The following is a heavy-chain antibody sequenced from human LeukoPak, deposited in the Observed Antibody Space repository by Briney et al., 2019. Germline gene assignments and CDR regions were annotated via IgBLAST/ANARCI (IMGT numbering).Heavy chain of an antibody. CDR3: ARGAKDNWNYVDAFDI. D-gene: IGHD1-7*01. V-gene: IGHV3-30*03. CDR1: GFTFSSYG. Sequence: PGGSLRLSCAASGFTFSSYGMHWVRQAPGKGLEWVAVISYDGSNKYYADSVKGRFTISRDNAKNSLYLQMNSLRAEDTAVYYCARGAKDNWNYVDAFDIWGQGTMVTVSS. CDR2: ISYDGSNK. J-gene: IGHJ3*02.